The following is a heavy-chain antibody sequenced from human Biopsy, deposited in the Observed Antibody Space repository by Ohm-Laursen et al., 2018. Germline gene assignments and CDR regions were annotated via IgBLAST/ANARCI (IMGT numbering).Heavy chain of an antibody. J-gene: IGHJ2*01. CDR3: ARGGGGNSRDWYFDL. CDR1: GFTFSSYY. CDR2: FNSDGSST. Sequence: SLRLSCTASGFTFSSYYMHWVRQAPGKGLVWVSRFNSDGSSTSYADSVKGRFTISRDNANNTLYLQMNSLRAEDMAVYYCARGGGGNSRDWYFDLWGRGTLVTVSS. V-gene: IGHV3-74*01. D-gene: IGHD1-7*01.